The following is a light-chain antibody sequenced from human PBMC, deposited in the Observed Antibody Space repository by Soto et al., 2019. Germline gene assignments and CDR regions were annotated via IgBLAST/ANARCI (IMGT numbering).Light chain of an antibody. CDR1: QTISSW. V-gene: IGKV1-5*03. Sequence: IETSQSPSTLPESVGKRVTITPRASQTISSWWAWYQQKPAKAPKLLIYKASTLLSGVASRFSGSGAGREFTPTISSLQPDDFATYYCQHYSSYSETFGQGTKVDIK. CDR3: QHYSSYSET. J-gene: IGKJ1*01. CDR2: KAS.